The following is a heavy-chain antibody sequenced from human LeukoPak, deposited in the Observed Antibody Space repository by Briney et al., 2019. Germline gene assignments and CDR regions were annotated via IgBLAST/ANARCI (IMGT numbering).Heavy chain of an antibody. J-gene: IGHJ4*02. V-gene: IGHV4-4*07. D-gene: IGHD5-12*01. CDR2: IYTSGST. Sequence: SETLSLTCTVSGGSISSYYWSWIRQPAGKGLEWIGRIYTSGSTNYNPSLKSRVTMTVDTSKNQFSLKLSSVTASDTAVYYCARDGAWGYSGYDYVYWGQGTLVTLSS. CDR1: GGSISSYY. CDR3: ARDGAWGYSGYDYVY.